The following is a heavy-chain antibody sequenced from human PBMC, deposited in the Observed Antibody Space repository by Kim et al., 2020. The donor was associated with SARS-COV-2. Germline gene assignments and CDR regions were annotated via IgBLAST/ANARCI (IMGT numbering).Heavy chain of an antibody. CDR1: GFTFSSYS. CDR2: ISSSSSYI. V-gene: IGHV3-21*01. J-gene: IGHJ3*02. Sequence: GGSLRLSCAASGFTFSSYSMNWVRQAPGKGLEWVSSISSSSSYIYYADSVKGRFTISRDNAKNSLYLQMNSLRAEDTAVYYCARDQRELDAFDIWGQGTMVTVSS. CDR3: ARDQRELDAFDI. D-gene: IGHD1-1*01.